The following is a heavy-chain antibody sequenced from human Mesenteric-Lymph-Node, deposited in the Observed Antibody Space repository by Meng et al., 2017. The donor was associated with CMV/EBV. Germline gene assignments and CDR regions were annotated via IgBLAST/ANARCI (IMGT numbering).Heavy chain of an antibody. Sequence: FTFSNYAMTWVRQAPGKGLEWVSSISCSSSYIYYADSVKGRFTISRDNAKNSLYLQMNSLRAEDTAVYYCARDRAIFGVVIKRYFDLWGRGTLVTVSS. CDR3: ARDRAIFGVVIKRYFDL. J-gene: IGHJ2*01. CDR1: FTFSNYA. V-gene: IGHV3-21*01. CDR2: ISCSSSYI. D-gene: IGHD3-3*01.